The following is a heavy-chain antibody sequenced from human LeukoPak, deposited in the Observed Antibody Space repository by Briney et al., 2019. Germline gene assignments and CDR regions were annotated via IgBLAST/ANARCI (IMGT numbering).Heavy chain of an antibody. J-gene: IGHJ4*02. V-gene: IGHV3-11*04. CDR3: ARGERWLLPPTDY. CDR2: ISSSGSTK. D-gene: IGHD5-24*01. CDR1: GFTFSDYY. Sequence: GGSLRLSCAASGFTFSDYYMSWIRQAPGKGLEWISYISSSGSTKYYADSVKGRLTISRDNARNSLYLQMNSLRADDTAVYYCARGERWLLPPTDYWGQGTLVTVSS.